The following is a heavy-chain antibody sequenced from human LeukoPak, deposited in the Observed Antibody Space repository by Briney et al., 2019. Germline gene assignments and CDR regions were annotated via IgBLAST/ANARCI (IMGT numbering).Heavy chain of an antibody. CDR2: IYYSGST. V-gene: IGHV4-31*03. CDR1: GGSISSGGYY. J-gene: IGHJ6*02. Sequence: PSETLSLTCTVSGGSISSGGYYWSWIRQHPGKGLEWIGYIYYSGSTYYNPSLKSRVTISVDTSKNQFSLKLSSVTAADTAVYYCARADTAMRDYYYYGMDVWGQGTTVTVSS. CDR3: ARADTAMRDYYYYGMDV. D-gene: IGHD5-18*01.